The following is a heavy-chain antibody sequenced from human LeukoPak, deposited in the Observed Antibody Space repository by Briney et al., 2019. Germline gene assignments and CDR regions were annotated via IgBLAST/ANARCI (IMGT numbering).Heavy chain of an antibody. V-gene: IGHV3-20*04. CDR3: ARDRQWLDKDY. D-gene: IGHD6-19*01. Sequence: PGGSLRLSCAASGFTFSSYGMHWVRQAPGKGLEWVSGINWNGGSTGYADSVKGRFTISRDNAKNSLYLQMNSLRAEDTALYYCARDRQWLDKDYWGQGTLVTVSS. CDR1: GFTFSSYG. J-gene: IGHJ4*02. CDR2: INWNGGST.